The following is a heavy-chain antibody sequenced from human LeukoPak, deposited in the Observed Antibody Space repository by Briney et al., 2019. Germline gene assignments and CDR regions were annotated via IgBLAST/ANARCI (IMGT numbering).Heavy chain of an antibody. CDR1: GYTFTGYY. D-gene: IGHD1-26*01. CDR3: AREIRDSGSYYDWFDP. V-gene: IGHV1-2*02. J-gene: IGHJ5*02. CDR2: INPNSGGT. Sequence: ASVKVSCKASGYTFTGYYMHWVRQAPGQGLEWMGWINPNSGGTNYAQKFQGRVTMTRDTSTSTAYMELSRLRSDDMAVYYCAREIRDSGSYYDWFDPWGQGTLVTVSS.